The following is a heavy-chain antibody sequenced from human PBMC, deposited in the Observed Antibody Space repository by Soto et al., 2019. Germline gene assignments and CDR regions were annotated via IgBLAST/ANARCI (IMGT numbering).Heavy chain of an antibody. J-gene: IGHJ4*02. CDR2: IYYSGST. V-gene: IGHV4-30-4*01. CDR3: AREATIAARLDS. CDR1: GGSISSGDYY. D-gene: IGHD6-6*01. Sequence: PSETLSLTCTVSGGSISSGDYYWSWLRQPPGKGLEWIGYIYYSGSTYYNPSLKSRVTTSVDTSKNQFSLKLSSVTAADTAVYYCAREATIAARLDSWGQGTLVTVS.